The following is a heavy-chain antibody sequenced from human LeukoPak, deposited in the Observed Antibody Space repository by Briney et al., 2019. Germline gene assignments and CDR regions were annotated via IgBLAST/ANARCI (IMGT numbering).Heavy chain of an antibody. V-gene: IGHV1-18*01. Sequence: GASVKVSRKASGYTFTSYGISWVRQAPGQGLEWMGWISAYNGNTNYAQKLQGRVTMTTDASTSTAYMELRSLRSDDTAVYYCARVEYYYDSSGYWRGPYYFDYWGQGTLVTVSS. CDR1: GYTFTSYG. D-gene: IGHD3-22*01. CDR3: ARVEYYYDSSGYWRGPYYFDY. CDR2: ISAYNGNT. J-gene: IGHJ4*02.